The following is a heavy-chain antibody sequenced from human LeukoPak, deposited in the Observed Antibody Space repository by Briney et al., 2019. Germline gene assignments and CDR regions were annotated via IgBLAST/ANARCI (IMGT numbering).Heavy chain of an antibody. CDR3: ATNRYYYDSSAIDAFDI. V-gene: IGHV1-2*02. CDR1: GYTFTGYY. CDR2: IHPNSGGT. Sequence: ASVKVSCKASGYTFTGYYMHWVRQAPGQGLEWMGWIHPNSGGTNYAQKFQGRVTMTRDTSISTAYMELSRLRSDDTAVYYCATNRYYYDSSAIDAFDIWGQGTMVTVSS. D-gene: IGHD3-22*01. J-gene: IGHJ3*02.